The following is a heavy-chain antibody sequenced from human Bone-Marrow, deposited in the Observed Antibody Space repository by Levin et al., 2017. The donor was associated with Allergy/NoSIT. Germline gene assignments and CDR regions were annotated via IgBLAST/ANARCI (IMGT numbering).Heavy chain of an antibody. CDR3: AKDIGPLSAIVDY. Sequence: PGGSLRLSCAASGFTFDDYAMHWVRQAPGKGLEWVSHINWNSDYIGYADSVKGRFTISRDNAKNSLYLQMNSLRAEDTALYYCAKDIGPLSAIVDYWGQGTLVTVSS. V-gene: IGHV3-9*01. D-gene: IGHD3/OR15-3a*01. J-gene: IGHJ4*02. CDR1: GFTFDDYA. CDR2: INWNSDYI.